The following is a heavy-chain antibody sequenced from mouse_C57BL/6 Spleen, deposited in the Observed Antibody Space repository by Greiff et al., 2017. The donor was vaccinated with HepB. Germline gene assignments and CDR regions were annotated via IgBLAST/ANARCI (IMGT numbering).Heavy chain of an antibody. CDR3: ARDYYGNYDYFDY. V-gene: IGHV5-4*01. Sequence: EVQRVESGGGLVKPGGSLKLSCAASGFTFSSYAMSWVRQTPEKRLEWVATISDGGSYTYYPDNVKGRFTISRDNAKNNLYLQMSHLKSEDTAMYYCARDYYGNYDYFDYWGQGTTLTVSS. CDR2: ISDGGSYT. D-gene: IGHD2-1*01. CDR1: GFTFSSYA. J-gene: IGHJ2*01.